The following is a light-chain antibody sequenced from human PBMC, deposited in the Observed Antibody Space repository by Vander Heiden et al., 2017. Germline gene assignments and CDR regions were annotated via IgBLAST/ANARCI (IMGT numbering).Light chain of an antibody. V-gene: IGKV1-39*01. CDR2: DAS. CDR3: QQSDSTPFT. CDR1: QSISNY. Sequence: DIQMTQSPSSLSASVGDRVTITCRASQSISNYLNWYQQKPGKAPKLLIYDASSLRSGVPSRFNGSASGTDFTLTISRLQPEDFATYYCQQSDSTPFTFGHGTKVDIK. J-gene: IGKJ3*01.